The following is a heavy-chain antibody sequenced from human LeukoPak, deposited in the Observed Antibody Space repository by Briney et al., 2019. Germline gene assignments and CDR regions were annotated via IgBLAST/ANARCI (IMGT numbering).Heavy chain of an antibody. V-gene: IGHV3-30-3*01. J-gene: IGHJ6*02. CDR3: ARGRYYYDSSGYHYYYYGMDV. CDR2: ISYDGSNK. D-gene: IGHD3-22*01. Sequence: GGSLRLSCAASGFTFSSYAMHWVRQAPGKGLEWVAVISYDGSNKYYADSVKGRFTISRDNSKNTLYLQMNSLRAEDTAVYYCARGRYYYDSSGYHYYYYGMDVWGQGTTVTVSS. CDR1: GFTFSSYA.